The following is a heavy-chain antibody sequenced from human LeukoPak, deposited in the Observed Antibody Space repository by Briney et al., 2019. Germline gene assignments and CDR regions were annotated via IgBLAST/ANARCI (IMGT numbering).Heavy chain of an antibody. CDR1: GGSISDYY. V-gene: IGHV4-59*12. CDR3: ARGRGLHCSGGSCYYYYYYGMDV. CDR2: VYYSGST. D-gene: IGHD2-15*01. J-gene: IGHJ6*02. Sequence: SETLSLTCTVSGGSISDYYWSWIRQPPGKGLEWIGYVYYSGSTSYNPSLKSRVTISVDTSKNQFSLKLSSVTAADTAVYYCARGRGLHCSGGSCYYYYYYGMDVWGQGTTVTVSS.